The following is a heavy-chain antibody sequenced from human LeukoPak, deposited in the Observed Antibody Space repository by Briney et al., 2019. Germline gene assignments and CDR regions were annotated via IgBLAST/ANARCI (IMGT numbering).Heavy chain of an antibody. Sequence: GGSLRLSCAASGFTFSDYYMSWIRQAPGKGLEWVSYISSSGSTIYYADSVKGRFTISSDNAKNSLYLQMNSLRAEDTAVYYCATGRKRGYFDYWGQGTLVTVSS. CDR1: GFTFSDYY. CDR3: ATGRKRGYFDY. V-gene: IGHV3-11*01. D-gene: IGHD1-1*01. J-gene: IGHJ4*02. CDR2: ISSSGSTI.